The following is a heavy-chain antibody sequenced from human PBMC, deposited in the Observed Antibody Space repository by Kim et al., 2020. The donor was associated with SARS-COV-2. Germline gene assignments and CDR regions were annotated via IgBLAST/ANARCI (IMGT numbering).Heavy chain of an antibody. CDR1: GFTFSSYA. J-gene: IGHJ4*02. CDR2: ISYDGSNK. CDR3: ARAISDNGY. Sequence: GGSLRLSCAASGFTFSSYAMHWVRQAPGKGLEWVAVISYDGSNKYYADSVKGRFTISRDNSKNTLYLQMNSLRAEDTAVYYCARAISDNGYWGQGTLVTVSS. V-gene: IGHV3-30-3*01. D-gene: IGHD3-9*01.